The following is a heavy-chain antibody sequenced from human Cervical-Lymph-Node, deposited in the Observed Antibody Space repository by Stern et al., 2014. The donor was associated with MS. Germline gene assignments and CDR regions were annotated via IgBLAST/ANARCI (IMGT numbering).Heavy chain of an antibody. CDR2: ISWDSGII. V-gene: IGHV3-9*01. D-gene: IGHD1-14*01. Sequence: VESGRSLTLSCAASGFTFDDFAMHWVRQVPGKGLEWVSGISWDSGIIAYADSVKGRFTISRDNAKNAVYLQINSLMTDDTALYYCVKGPETSMGFLDFWGQGTQVIVSS. CDR1: GFTFDDFA. J-gene: IGHJ4*02. CDR3: VKGPETSMGFLDF.